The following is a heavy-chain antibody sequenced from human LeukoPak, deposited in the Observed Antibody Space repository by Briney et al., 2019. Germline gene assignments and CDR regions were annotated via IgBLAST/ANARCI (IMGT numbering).Heavy chain of an antibody. CDR1: GGSISSSSYY. J-gene: IGHJ4*02. Sequence: NPSETLSLTCTVSGGSISSSSYYWGWIRQPPGKELEWIGSIYYSGSTYYNPSLKSRVTISVDTSKNQFSLKLSSVTAADTAVYYCATQSIAAVGYWGQGTLVTVSS. D-gene: IGHD6-13*01. CDR2: IYYSGST. V-gene: IGHV4-39*01. CDR3: ATQSIAAVGY.